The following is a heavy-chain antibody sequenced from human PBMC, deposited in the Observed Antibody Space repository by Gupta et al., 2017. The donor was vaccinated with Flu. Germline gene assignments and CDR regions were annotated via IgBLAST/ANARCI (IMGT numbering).Heavy chain of an antibody. Sequence: GKGLEWIRDINHSGSTNSSPPRKSRVTMSLETSKNQFSLNLNSMTAADTAVYYCARSPARYCTSAGCLGASFSIWCQGTMVTVSS. V-gene: IGHV4-34*01. J-gene: IGHJ3*02. CDR3: ARSPARYCTSAGCLGASFSI. D-gene: IGHD2-2*01. CDR2: INHSGST.